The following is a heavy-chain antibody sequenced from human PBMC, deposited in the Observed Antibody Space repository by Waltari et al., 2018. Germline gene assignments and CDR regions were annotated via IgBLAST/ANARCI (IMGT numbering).Heavy chain of an antibody. D-gene: IGHD1-26*01. J-gene: IGHJ4*02. CDR3: ARHLNQWELLPSFGY. CDR2: ISAYNGNT. V-gene: IGHV1-18*01. Sequence: QVQLVQSGAEVKKPGASVKVSCKASGYTFTSYGISWVRQAPGQGLEWMGWISAYNGNTNYAQKLQGRVTMTTDTSTSTAYMELRSLRSDDTAVYHCARHLNQWELLPSFGYWGQGTLVTVSS. CDR1: GYTFTSYG.